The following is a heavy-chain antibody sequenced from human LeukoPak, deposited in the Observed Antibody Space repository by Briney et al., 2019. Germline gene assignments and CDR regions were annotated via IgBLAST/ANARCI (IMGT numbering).Heavy chain of an antibody. D-gene: IGHD3-10*01. CDR3: ARSYGSGSFYYFDY. J-gene: IGHJ4*02. CDR1: GGSISSSSYY. Sequence: SETLSLTCTVSGGSISSSSYYWDWIRQPPGKGLEWIGSIYYSGNTNYNPSLKSRVTISVDTSKNQLSLRLSSVTAADTAVYYCARSYGSGSFYYFDYWGQGTLVTVSS. CDR2: IYYSGNT. V-gene: IGHV4-39*07.